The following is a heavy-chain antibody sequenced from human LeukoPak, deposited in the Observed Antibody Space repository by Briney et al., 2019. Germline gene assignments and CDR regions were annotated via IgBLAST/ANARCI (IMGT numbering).Heavy chain of an antibody. CDR1: GDSISNYY. CDR3: ARAEKAVTGTLDS. CDR2: MYNRGST. V-gene: IGHV4-59*01. Sequence: SETLSLTCTVSGDSISNYYWSWIRQSPGKELEWIGYMYNRGSTIYNPPLKSRVTISTDKSKNQFSLRLTSVTAADTAVYYCARAEKAVTGTLDSWGQGTLITVSS. J-gene: IGHJ4*02. D-gene: IGHD6-19*01.